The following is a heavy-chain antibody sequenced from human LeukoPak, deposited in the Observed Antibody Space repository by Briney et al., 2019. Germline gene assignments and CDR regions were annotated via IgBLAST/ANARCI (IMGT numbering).Heavy chain of an antibody. V-gene: IGHV3-23*01. CDR3: AKDDTTGYQRRDYFDH. CDR1: GFAFSNYA. D-gene: IGHD5-12*01. Sequence: GGSLRLSCAASGFAFSNYAMVWVRQAPGKGLEWVSAITGRGGSTYYADSVKGRFTISRDNSKNTLYLQMNSLRAEDTAVYYCAKDDTTGYQRRDYFDHWGQGTLVSVSS. CDR2: ITGRGGST. J-gene: IGHJ4*02.